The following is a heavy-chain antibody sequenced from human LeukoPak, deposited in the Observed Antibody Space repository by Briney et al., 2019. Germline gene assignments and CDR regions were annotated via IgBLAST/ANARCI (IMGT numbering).Heavy chain of an antibody. V-gene: IGHV4-59*08. D-gene: IGHD6-13*01. Sequence: PSETLSLTCTVSGGSISSYRWNWIRQPPGKGLEWLGYFYYRGSTYYNPSLKSRVTISVDTSKNQFSLRLSSVTAADTAVYYCARHWETSSWYVDYWGQGTLVTVSS. CDR2: FYYRGST. CDR1: GGSISSYR. J-gene: IGHJ4*02. CDR3: ARHWETSSWYVDY.